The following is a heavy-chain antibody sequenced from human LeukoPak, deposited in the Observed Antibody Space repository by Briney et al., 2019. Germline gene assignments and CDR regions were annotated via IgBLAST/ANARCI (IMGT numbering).Heavy chain of an antibody. J-gene: IGHJ4*02. V-gene: IGHV4-59*08. CDR2: ISDIGSI. D-gene: IGHD2/OR15-2a*01. CDR1: GGSISSYY. CDR3: AGHHPRNTVDF. Sequence: SETLSLTYTVSGGSISSYYWSWIRHPPGKGLEWIAYISDIGSINYNPSLTSRVTISLETSKNQFSLKLSSVTAADTAVYYCAGHHPRNTVDFWGQGTLVTVSS.